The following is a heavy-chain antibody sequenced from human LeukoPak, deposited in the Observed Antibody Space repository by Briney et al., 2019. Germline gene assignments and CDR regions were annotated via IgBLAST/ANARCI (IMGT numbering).Heavy chain of an antibody. Sequence: SETLSLTFTVSGGSISSSYWSWIRQPAGKGPEYIGRIYTSGSTNYNPSLKSRVTMSVDTSKNHFSLKLSSVTAADTALYYCAGSRYCSGGTCYATFDYWGQGTLVTVSS. V-gene: IGHV4-4*07. D-gene: IGHD2-15*01. CDR1: GGSISSSY. J-gene: IGHJ4*02. CDR2: IYTSGST. CDR3: AGSRYCSGGTCYATFDY.